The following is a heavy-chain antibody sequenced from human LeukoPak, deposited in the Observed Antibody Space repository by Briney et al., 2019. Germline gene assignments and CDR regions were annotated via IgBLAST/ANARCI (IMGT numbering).Heavy chain of an antibody. CDR2: ISAYNGNT. Sequence: ASVKVSCKASGYTFTSYGISWVRQAPGQGLEWMGWISAYNGNTNYAQKLQGRVTMTTDTSTSTAYMELRSLRSDDTAVYYCASTPPGTTGTTGEPTFGYWGQGTLVTVSS. J-gene: IGHJ4*02. D-gene: IGHD1-1*01. V-gene: IGHV1-18*01. CDR3: ASTPPGTTGTTGEPTFGY. CDR1: GYTFTSYG.